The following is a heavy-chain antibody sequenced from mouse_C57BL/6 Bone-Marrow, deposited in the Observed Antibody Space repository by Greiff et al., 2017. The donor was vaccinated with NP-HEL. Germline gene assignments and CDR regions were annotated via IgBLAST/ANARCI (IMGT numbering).Heavy chain of an antibody. J-gene: IGHJ3*01. CDR1: GYTFTSYW. D-gene: IGHD4-1*01. V-gene: IGHV1-50*01. Sequence: PGASVKLSCKASGYTFTSYWMQWVKQRPGQGLEWIGEIYPSDSYTNYNQKFKGKATLTVDTSSSTAYMQLSSLTSEDSAVYYCARLGREFAYWGQGTLVTVSA. CDR3: ARLGREFAY. CDR2: IYPSDSYT.